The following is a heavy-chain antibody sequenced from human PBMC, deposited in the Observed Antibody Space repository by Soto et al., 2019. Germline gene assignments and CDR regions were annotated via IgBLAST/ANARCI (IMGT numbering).Heavy chain of an antibody. J-gene: IGHJ6*02. CDR1: GYPFTSYH. D-gene: IGHD2-15*01. V-gene: IGHV1-46*01. CDR2: INPSGGST. CDR3: ARWGDFSGFDYYYGMDV. Sequence: ASMKVSCKASGYPFTSYHMHWVRPAPGQGLEWLGIINPSGGSTSYAQKFQGRVTMTRDTSTSTVYMELSSLRSEDTAVYYCARWGDFSGFDYYYGMDVWGQGTTVTVS.